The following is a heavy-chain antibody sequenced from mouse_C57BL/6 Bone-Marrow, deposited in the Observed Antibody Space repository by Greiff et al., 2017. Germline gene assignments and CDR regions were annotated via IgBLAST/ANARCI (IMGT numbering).Heavy chain of an antibody. V-gene: IGHV1-81*01. D-gene: IGHD1-1*01. Sequence: QVHVKQSGAELARPGASVKLSCKASGYTFTSYGISWVKQRTGQGLEWIGEIYPRSGNTYYNEKFKGKATLTADKSSSTAYMELRSLTSEDSAVYFCARGRSSFAYWGQGTLVTVSA. CDR3: ARGRSSFAY. CDR2: IYPRSGNT. CDR1: GYTFTSYG. J-gene: IGHJ3*01.